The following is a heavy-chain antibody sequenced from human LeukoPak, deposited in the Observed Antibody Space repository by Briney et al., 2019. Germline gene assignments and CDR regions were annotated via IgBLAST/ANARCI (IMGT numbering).Heavy chain of an antibody. Sequence: SETLSLTCTVSGGSISSYYWSWIRQPPGKGLEWIGYIYYSGSTNYNPSLKSRVTISVDTSKNQFSLKLSSVTAADTAVYYCARHNYDILTGDFLDYWGQGTLVTVSS. CDR3: ARHNYDILTGDFLDY. J-gene: IGHJ4*02. CDR1: GGSISSYY. D-gene: IGHD3-9*01. CDR2: IYYSGST. V-gene: IGHV4-59*08.